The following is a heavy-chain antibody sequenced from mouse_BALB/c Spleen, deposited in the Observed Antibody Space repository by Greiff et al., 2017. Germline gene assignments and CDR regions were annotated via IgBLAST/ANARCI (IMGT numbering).Heavy chain of an antibody. CDR1: GFSLTSYG. D-gene: IGHD4-1*01. CDR2: IWSGGST. CDR3: ARNSNWDGYYAMDY. Sequence: VQVVESGPGLVQPSQSLSITCTVSGFSLTSYGVHWVRQSPGKGLEWLGVIWSGGSTDYNAAFISRLSISKDNSKSQVFFKMNSLQANDTAIYYCARNSNWDGYYAMDYWGQGTSVTVSS. J-gene: IGHJ4*01. V-gene: IGHV2-2*02.